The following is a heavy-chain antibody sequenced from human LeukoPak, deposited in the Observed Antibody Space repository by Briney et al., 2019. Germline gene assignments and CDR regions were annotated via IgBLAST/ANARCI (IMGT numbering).Heavy chain of an antibody. CDR2: IRYDGSNK. J-gene: IGHJ4*02. V-gene: IGHV3-30*02. Sequence: GGSLRLSCAASRFTFSSYGMHWVRQAPGKGLEWVAFIRYDGSNKYYADSVKGRFTISRDNSKNTLYLQMNSLRAEDTAVYYCASPGDYYDSSGYPFDYWGQGTLVTVSS. D-gene: IGHD3-22*01. CDR1: RFTFSSYG. CDR3: ASPGDYYDSSGYPFDY.